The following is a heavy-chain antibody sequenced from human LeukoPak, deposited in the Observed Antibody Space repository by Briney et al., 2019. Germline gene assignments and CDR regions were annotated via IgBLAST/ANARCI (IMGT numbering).Heavy chain of an antibody. D-gene: IGHD5-18*01. Sequence: VASVKVSCKASGYTFTGYYMHWVRQAPGQGLEWMGWINPNSGGTNYAQKVQGRVTMTRDTSISTAYMELSRLRSDDTAVYYCARDTAMVTYWFGPWGQGPLVTVSS. V-gene: IGHV1-2*02. CDR3: ARDTAMVTYWFGP. CDR1: GYTFTGYY. CDR2: INPNSGGT. J-gene: IGHJ5*02.